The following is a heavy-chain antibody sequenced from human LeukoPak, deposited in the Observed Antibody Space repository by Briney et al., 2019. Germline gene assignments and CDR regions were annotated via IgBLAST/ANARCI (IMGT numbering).Heavy chain of an antibody. CDR3: ARQLRITMIGGRAFDI. J-gene: IGHJ3*02. V-gene: IGHV4-4*07. CDR2: MYTSGST. D-gene: IGHD3-22*01. CDR1: GGSISSYY. Sequence: SETLSLTCTVSGGSISSYYWSWIRQPAGKGLEWIGRMYTSGSTNYNPSLKSRVTMSVDTSKNQFSLKLSSVTAADTAVYYCARQLRITMIGGRAFDIWGQGTMVTVSS.